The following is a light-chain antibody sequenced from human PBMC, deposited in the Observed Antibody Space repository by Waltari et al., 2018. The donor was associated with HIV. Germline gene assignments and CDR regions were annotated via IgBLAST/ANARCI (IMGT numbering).Light chain of an antibody. V-gene: IGLV1-47*01. Sequence: QSVLTQPPSASGTPGQRVTISCSGSSPHIGSNFVYWYQQLPGTAPKLLIYRNNQRPAGVPDRFSGSKSGTSASLAISGLRSEDEADYYCAAWDDSLSGHWVFGGGTKVTVL. J-gene: IGLJ3*02. CDR3: AAWDDSLSGHWV. CDR2: RNN. CDR1: SPHIGSNF.